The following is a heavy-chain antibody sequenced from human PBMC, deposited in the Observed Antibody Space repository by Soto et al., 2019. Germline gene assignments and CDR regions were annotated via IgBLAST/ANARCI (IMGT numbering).Heavy chain of an antibody. Sequence: ASVKVSCKASGYTFTGYYMHWVRQAPGQGLEWMGWINPNSGGTNYAQKFQGRVTMTRDTSISTAYMELSRLRSDDTAVYYCARGGRYYDSSGYTPLGYWGQGTLVTVYS. CDR2: INPNSGGT. CDR3: ARGGRYYDSSGYTPLGY. V-gene: IGHV1-2*02. CDR1: GYTFTGYY. D-gene: IGHD3-22*01. J-gene: IGHJ4*02.